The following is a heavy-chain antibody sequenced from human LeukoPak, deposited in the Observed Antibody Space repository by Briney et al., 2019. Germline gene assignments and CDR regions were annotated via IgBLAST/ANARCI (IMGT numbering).Heavy chain of an antibody. V-gene: IGHV3-30*04. CDR2: LVYEGINK. J-gene: IGHJ4*02. D-gene: IGHD3-16*01. CDR1: GFPYCSYS. CDR3: ARDLRFTPRSYFDF. Sequence: PGGPLSLFCGPSGFPYCSYSMLGLRQAPGRALEWVADLVYEGINKYYAADAKRRFTITRDNSKIKRDVQENSLRAENTALYYGARDLRFTPRSYFDFWGQGALVTVS.